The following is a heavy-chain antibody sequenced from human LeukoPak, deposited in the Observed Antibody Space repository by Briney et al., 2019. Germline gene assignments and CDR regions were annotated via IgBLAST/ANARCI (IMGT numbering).Heavy chain of an antibody. J-gene: IGHJ3*02. D-gene: IGHD3-3*01. CDR2: ISAYNGNS. Sequence: GASVKVSCKASGYTFTNYGISWVRQAPGQGLEWMGWISAYNGNSDYAQKLQGRVTMTTDTSTSTDTSTNTAYMELRSLTSDDTAVYYCARDEGGTIFGVVYTGYAFDIWGQGTMVTVSS. CDR1: GYTFTNYG. CDR3: ARDEGGTIFGVVYTGYAFDI. V-gene: IGHV1-18*01.